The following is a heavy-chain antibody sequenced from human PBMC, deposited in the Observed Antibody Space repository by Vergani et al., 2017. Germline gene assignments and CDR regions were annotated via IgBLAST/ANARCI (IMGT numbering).Heavy chain of an antibody. CDR1: GGSISSYY. V-gene: IGHV4-4*07. J-gene: IGHJ4*02. Sequence: QVQLQESGPGLVKPSETLSLTCTVSGGSISSYYWSWIRQPAGKGLEWIGRIYTSGSTNYNPSLKSRVTMSVDTSKNQFSLKLSSVTAADPAVYYCARSYYYDSSGYYLDYWGQGTLVTVSS. CDR3: ARSYYYDSSGYYLDY. CDR2: IYTSGST. D-gene: IGHD3-22*01.